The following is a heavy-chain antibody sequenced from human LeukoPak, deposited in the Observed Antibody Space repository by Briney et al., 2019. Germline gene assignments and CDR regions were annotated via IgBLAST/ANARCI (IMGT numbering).Heavy chain of an antibody. V-gene: IGHV4-59*01. D-gene: IGHD2-15*01. CDR3: TRPGCSGGSCYPYYFDY. J-gene: IGHJ4*02. CDR1: GGSISSYY. Sequence: SETLSLTCTVSGGSISSYYWSWLRQPPGKGLEWIGYIYYSGSTNYNPSLKSRVTISVDTSKNQFSLKLSSVTAADTAVYYCTRPGCSGGSCYPYYFDYWGQGTLVTVSS. CDR2: IYYSGST.